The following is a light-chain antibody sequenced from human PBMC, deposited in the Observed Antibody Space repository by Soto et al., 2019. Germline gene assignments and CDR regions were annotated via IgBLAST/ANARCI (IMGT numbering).Light chain of an antibody. Sequence: VMTQSPATLSVSPGEGATLSCRASQSVGNNLAWYQQKPGQAPRLLIYGTSNRATGIPDRFSGSGSGTDFSLTISSLEPGDLAVYYCQQYGSSPRTFGQGTKVDI. CDR3: QQYGSSPRT. J-gene: IGKJ1*01. CDR2: GTS. CDR1: QSVGNN. V-gene: IGKV3-20*01.